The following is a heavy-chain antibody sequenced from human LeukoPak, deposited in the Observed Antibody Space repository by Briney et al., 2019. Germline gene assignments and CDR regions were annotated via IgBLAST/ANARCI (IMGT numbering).Heavy chain of an antibody. D-gene: IGHD3-10*01. CDR3: TRVPYGSGSYSTLDY. V-gene: IGHV3-23*01. CDR1: GFTFTTYA. CDR2: ISGSGSST. Sequence: GGSLRLSCSASGFTFTTYAMSWVRQAPGKGLEWVSAISGSGSSTYYADSVKGRFTISRDNSRNTLYLQMFSLTAEDTAVYYCTRVPYGSGSYSTLDYWGQGTLVTVSS. J-gene: IGHJ4*02.